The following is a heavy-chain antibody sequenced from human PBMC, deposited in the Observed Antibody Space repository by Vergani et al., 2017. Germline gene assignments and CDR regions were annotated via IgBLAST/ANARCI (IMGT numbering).Heavy chain of an antibody. Sequence: EVHLLESGGGSVQPGGSPRLSCAASGFTFSNYALTLVRQAPGKGLDLVSSISGNGGNSNYADYVKGRFTISRDNSKNTVYLQMNILRGDDTAVYYCARVSLTYYYHYYYMDVWSEGTTVTVYS. J-gene: IGHJ6*03. CDR2: ISGNGGNS. CDR1: GFTFSNYA. CDR3: ARVSLTYYYHYYYMDV. V-gene: IGHV3-23*01.